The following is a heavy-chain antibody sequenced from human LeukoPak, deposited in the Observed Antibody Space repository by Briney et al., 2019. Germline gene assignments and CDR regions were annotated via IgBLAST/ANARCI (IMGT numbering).Heavy chain of an antibody. J-gene: IGHJ6*03. CDR1: GGTFSSYA. D-gene: IGHD6-25*01. CDR2: IIPILGIA. V-gene: IGHV1-69*04. CDR3: ARDPPYSSVLPHYYYYMDV. Sequence: GASVKVSCKASGGTFSSYAISWVRQAPGQGLEWMGRIIPILGIANYAQKFRGRVTITADESTSTAYMELSSLRSEDTAVYYCARDPPYSSVLPHYYYYMDVWGKGTTVTVSS.